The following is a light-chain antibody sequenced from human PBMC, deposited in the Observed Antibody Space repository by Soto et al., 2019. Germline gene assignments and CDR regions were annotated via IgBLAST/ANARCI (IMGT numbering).Light chain of an antibody. CDR2: DAS. CDR3: QQRSNGPPFT. V-gene: IGKV3-11*01. J-gene: IGKJ3*01. Sequence: EIVLTQSPATLSLSPGERATLSCRASQSVSSYLAWYQQKPGQAPRLLIYDASNRATGIPARFSGSGSGTDFTLTISSREPEDFAVYYCQQRSNGPPFTFGPGTKVDV. CDR1: QSVSSY.